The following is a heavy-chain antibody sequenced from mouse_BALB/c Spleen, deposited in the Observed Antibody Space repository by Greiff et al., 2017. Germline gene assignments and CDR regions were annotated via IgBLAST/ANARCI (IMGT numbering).Heavy chain of an antibody. CDR3: ARWDYYCSFYAMDY. CDR1: GFTFSSFG. Sequence: EVLLVESGGGLVQPGGSRKLSCAASGFTFSSFGMHWVRQDPAKGLEWVAYLSSGSSTIYYADTVKGRFTISRDNPKNTLFLQMTSLRSEDTAMYYCARWDYYCSFYAMDYWGQGTTVTVSS. D-gene: IGHD1-1*01. J-gene: IGHJ4*01. V-gene: IGHV5-17*02. CDR2: LSSGSSTI.